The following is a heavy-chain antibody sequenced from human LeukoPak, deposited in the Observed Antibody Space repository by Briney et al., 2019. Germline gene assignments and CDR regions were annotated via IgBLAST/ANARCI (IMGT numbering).Heavy chain of an antibody. V-gene: IGHV3-21*01. CDR1: GFTFSSYS. CDR2: ISSSSSYL. Sequence: NTGGSLRLSCAASGFTFSSYSMNWVRQAPGKGLEWVSSISSSSSYLYYADSVKGRFTISRDNAKNSLYLQMNSLRAEDTAVYYCTSRSRDSSGWGWGQGTLVTVSS. CDR3: TSRSRDSSGWG. J-gene: IGHJ4*02. D-gene: IGHD6-19*01.